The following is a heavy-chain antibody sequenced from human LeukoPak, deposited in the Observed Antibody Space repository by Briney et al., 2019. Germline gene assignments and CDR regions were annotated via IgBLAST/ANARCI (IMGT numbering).Heavy chain of an antibody. J-gene: IGHJ5*02. D-gene: IGHD3-10*01. Sequence: ASVKVSCKASGGTFSSYAISWVRQAPGQGLEWMGGIIPIFGTANYAQKFQGRVTITADESTSTAYMGLSSLRSEDTAVYYCAREGSDWFDPWGQGALVTVSS. V-gene: IGHV1-69*13. CDR2: IIPIFGTA. CDR1: GGTFSSYA. CDR3: AREGSDWFDP.